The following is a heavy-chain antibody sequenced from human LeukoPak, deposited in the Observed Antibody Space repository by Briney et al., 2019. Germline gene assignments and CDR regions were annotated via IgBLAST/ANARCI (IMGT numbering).Heavy chain of an antibody. CDR1: GYTFTSYY. D-gene: IGHD1-1*01. J-gene: IGHJ5*02. CDR3: ARDPCQLERRGCWFDP. CDR2: INPSGGST. V-gene: IGHV1-46*01. Sequence: ASVTVSCKASGYTFTSYYMHWVRQAPGQGLEWMGIINPSGGSTSYAQKFQGRVTMTRDTSTSTVYMELSSLRSEDTAVYYCARDPCQLERRGCWFDPWGQGTLVTVSS.